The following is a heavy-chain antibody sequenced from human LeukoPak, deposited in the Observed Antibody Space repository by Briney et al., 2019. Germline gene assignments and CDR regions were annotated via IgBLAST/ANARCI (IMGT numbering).Heavy chain of an antibody. Sequence: GGSLRLSCAASGVTFTDYAMTWVRQAPGKGLEWVSGISISGGSTDYADSVKGRFTISRDNSKNTLYLQMNSLRAEDTAVYYCAKVPAGNKVEYWGQGTLVTVSS. CDR1: GVTFTDYA. V-gene: IGHV3-23*01. CDR3: AKVPAGNKVEY. J-gene: IGHJ4*02. CDR2: ISISGGST. D-gene: IGHD6-19*01.